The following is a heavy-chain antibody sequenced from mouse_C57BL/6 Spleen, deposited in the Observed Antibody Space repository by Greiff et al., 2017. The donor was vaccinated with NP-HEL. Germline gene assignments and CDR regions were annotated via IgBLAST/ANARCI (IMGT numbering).Heavy chain of an antibody. V-gene: IGHV1-54*01. Sequence: VQLQQSGAELVRPGTSVKVSCKASGYAFTNYLIEWVKQRPGQGLEWIGVINPGSGGTNYNEKFKGKATLTADKSSSTAYMQLSSLTSEDSAVYFCAKKLGVTTVVDAMDYWGQGTSVTVAS. D-gene: IGHD1-1*01. J-gene: IGHJ4*01. CDR3: AKKLGVTTVVDAMDY. CDR2: INPGSGGT. CDR1: GYAFTNYL.